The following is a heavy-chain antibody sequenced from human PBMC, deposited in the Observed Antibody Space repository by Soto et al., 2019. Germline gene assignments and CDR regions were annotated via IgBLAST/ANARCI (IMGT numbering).Heavy chain of an antibody. CDR3: AKEEQLVPFDY. V-gene: IGHV3-30*18. CDR1: GFTFSSYG. CDR2: ISYDGSNK. D-gene: IGHD6-6*01. J-gene: IGHJ4*02. Sequence: PGGPLRLSCAASGFTFSSYGMHWVRQAPGKGLEWVAVISYDGSNKYYADSVKGRFTISRDNSKNTLYLQMNSLRAEDTAVYYCAKEEQLVPFDYWGQGTLVTVSS.